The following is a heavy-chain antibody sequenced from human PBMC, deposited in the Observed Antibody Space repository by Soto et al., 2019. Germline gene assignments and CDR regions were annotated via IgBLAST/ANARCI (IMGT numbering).Heavy chain of an antibody. CDR1: GYTFTSYG. CDR3: ARDRCTTDKCYKEHFDV. Sequence: GASVKVSCKSSGYTFTSYGVSWVRQAPGRGLEWLGWISVYTGNTKQAQKFQDRVTLTTEASTSTAYLELRSLRSDDTAVYYCARDRCTTDKCYKEHFDVWGQGTTVTVSS. V-gene: IGHV1-18*04. CDR2: ISVYTGNT. D-gene: IGHD2-8*01. J-gene: IGHJ6*02.